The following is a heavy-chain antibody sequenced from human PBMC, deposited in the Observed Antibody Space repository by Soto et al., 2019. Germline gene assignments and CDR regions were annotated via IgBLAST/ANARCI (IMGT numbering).Heavy chain of an antibody. J-gene: IGHJ4*02. CDR2: IYSSGST. CDR1: GGSISNYY. V-gene: IGHV4-59*01. CDR3: ARDHPHSYGVYYFDY. D-gene: IGHD5-18*01. Sequence: SETLSLTCTVSGGSISNYYWNWIRQSPGKGLVCIGYIYSSGSTHYNPSLQNRVTISIDTSKNQVSLKVNSVTAADTALYYCARDHPHSYGVYYFDYWGQGTPVTVSS.